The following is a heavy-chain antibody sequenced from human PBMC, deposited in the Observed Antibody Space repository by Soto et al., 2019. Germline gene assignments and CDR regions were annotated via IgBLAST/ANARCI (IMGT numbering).Heavy chain of an antibody. Sequence: SETLSLTCAVYGGSFSGYYWSWIRQPPGKGLEWIGEINHSGSTNYNPSLKSRVTISVDTSKNQFSLKVSSVTAADTAVYYCARGKWIQLWLLDYWGQGTPVTSPQ. J-gene: IGHJ4*02. D-gene: IGHD5-18*01. CDR2: INHSGST. V-gene: IGHV4-34*01. CDR1: GGSFSGYY. CDR3: ARGKWIQLWLLDY.